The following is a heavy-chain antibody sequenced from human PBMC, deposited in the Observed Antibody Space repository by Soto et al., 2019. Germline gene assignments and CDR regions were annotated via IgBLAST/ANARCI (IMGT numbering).Heavy chain of an antibody. V-gene: IGHV4-39*02. CDR2: IDYSGTT. D-gene: IGHD6-13*01. CDR1: GDSVSNTTYY. Sequence: SETLSLTCSVSGDSVSNTTYYWDWIRQPPGKGLEWIGSIDYSGTTYYNVSLKSRVTTSVDTSNKYFSLRLSSVTAADTAVYYCARRRGFASRWSSGYFDYWGQGILVTVSS. CDR3: ARRRGFASRWSSGYFDY. J-gene: IGHJ4*02.